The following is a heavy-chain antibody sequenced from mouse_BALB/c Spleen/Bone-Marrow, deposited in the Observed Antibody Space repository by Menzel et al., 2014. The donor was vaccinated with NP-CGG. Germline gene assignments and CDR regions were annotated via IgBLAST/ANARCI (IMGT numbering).Heavy chain of an antibody. V-gene: IGHV1-74*01. Sequence: VQLQQSGAELVRPGASVKLSCKASGYSFTNYWMNWMKQRPGQGLEWIGMIHPSDSETRLNQKFKDKATLTVDKSSSTAYMQLSSPTSEDSAVYYCASDDYDGSWFAYWGQGTLVTVSA. J-gene: IGHJ3*01. CDR2: IHPSDSET. CDR3: ASDDYDGSWFAY. D-gene: IGHD2-4*01. CDR1: GYSFTNYW.